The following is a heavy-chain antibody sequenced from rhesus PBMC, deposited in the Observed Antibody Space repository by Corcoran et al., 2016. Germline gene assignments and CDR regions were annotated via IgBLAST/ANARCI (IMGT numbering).Heavy chain of an antibody. CDR2: IYGSSGST. CDR3: ASRSGSYYYLDY. D-gene: IGHD3-16*01. J-gene: IGHJ4*01. CDR1: GGSSSSNY. Sequence: QVQLQESGPGRVKPSETVSLTCAASGGSSSSNYWSWIRQPPGKGLEWNGYIYGSSGSTYYNPSLKSRVTISTDTSKDQFSLKLSPVTAADTAVYYCASRSGSYYYLDYWGQGVLVTVSS. V-gene: IGHV4-147*01.